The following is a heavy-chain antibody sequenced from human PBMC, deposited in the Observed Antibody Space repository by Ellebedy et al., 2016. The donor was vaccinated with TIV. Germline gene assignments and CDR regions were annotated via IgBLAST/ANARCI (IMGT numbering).Heavy chain of an antibody. CDR3: ARSFRAAGKELDY. CDR2: FSSSSSST. CDR1: GFTFSDYY. D-gene: IGHD6-13*01. J-gene: IGHJ4*02. V-gene: IGHV3-11*06. Sequence: PGGSLRLSCAASGFTFSDYYMGWIRQAPGKGLEWVSCFSSSSSSTNYADSVKGRFTIPRDNAKNSLYLQMNSLRAEDTAVYYCARSFRAAGKELDYWGQGTLVTVSS.